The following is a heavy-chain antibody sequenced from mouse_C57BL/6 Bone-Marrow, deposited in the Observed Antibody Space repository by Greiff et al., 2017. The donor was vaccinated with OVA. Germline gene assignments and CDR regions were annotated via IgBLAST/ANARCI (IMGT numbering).Heavy chain of an antibody. CDR2: IDPANGNT. CDR3: ASLYYYGSSYWWYFDV. V-gene: IGHV14-3*01. D-gene: IGHD1-1*01. Sequence: EVQLQQSVAELVRPGASVKLSCTASGFNIKNTYMHWVKQRPEQGLEWIGRIDPANGNTKYAPKFQGQATITADTYSNTAYLQLSSLTSEDTAIYYCASLYYYGSSYWWYFDVWGTGTTVTVSS. CDR1: GFNIKNTY. J-gene: IGHJ1*03.